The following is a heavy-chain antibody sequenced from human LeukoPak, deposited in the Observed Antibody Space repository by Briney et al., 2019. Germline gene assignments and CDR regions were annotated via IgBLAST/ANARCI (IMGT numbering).Heavy chain of an antibody. CDR3: AVYDSSGYYLGY. CDR1: GYTFTSYD. CDR2: MNPNSGNT. Sequence: ASVKVSCKASGYTFTSYDINWVRQATGQGFEWMGWMNPNSGNTGYAQKFQGRVTITRNTSISTAYMELSSLRSEDTAVYYCAVYDSSGYYLGYWGQGTLVTVSS. J-gene: IGHJ4*02. D-gene: IGHD3-22*01. V-gene: IGHV1-8*03.